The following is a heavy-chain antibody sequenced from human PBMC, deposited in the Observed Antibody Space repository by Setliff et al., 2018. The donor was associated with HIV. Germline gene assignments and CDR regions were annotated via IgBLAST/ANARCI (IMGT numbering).Heavy chain of an antibody. CDR1: GVSFSGYY. CDR2: IDHSGST. J-gene: IGHJ4*02. V-gene: IGHV4-34*01. CDR3: ARRSGWSLDY. D-gene: IGHD6-19*01. Sequence: SETLSLTCAVYGVSFSGYYWNWIRQTQGKGLEWIGEIDHSGSTNYNPSLKSRVTISLDTSKKQFSLRLTSVTAADTAVYYCARRSGWSLDYWGQGTQVTVSS.